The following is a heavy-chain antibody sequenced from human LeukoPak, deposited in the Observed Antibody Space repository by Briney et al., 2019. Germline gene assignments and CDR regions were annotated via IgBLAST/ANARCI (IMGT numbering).Heavy chain of an antibody. CDR1: GGSFSGYY. D-gene: IGHD6-19*01. CDR3: ARDSRVWYLNRFET. J-gene: IGHJ5*02. Sequence: SETLSLTCAVYGGSFSGYYWSWIRQPPGKGLEWIGEINQSGSTNYNPSLKSRVTISVDTSKNQFSLKLSSVTAGDTAAYYCARDSRVWYLNRFETCGQGTLVTVSS. V-gene: IGHV4-34*01. CDR2: INQSGST.